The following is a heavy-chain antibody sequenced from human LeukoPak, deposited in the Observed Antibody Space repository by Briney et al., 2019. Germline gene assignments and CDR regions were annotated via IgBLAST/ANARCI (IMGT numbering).Heavy chain of an antibody. V-gene: IGHV4-59*08. Sequence: SETLSLTCTVSGDSISSYYWSWIRQPPGKGLEWIAYIYYTGSTNYNPSLKSRVTISVDTSKNQFSLRLSSVTAADTAVYYCARLAYCGGDCYSRFDPWGQVTLVTVSS. CDR2: IYYTGST. CDR3: ARLAYCGGDCYSRFDP. CDR1: GDSISSYY. D-gene: IGHD2-21*02. J-gene: IGHJ5*02.